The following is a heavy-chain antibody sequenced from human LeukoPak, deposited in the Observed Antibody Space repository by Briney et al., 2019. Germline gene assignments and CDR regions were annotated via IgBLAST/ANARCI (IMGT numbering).Heavy chain of an antibody. J-gene: IGHJ2*01. CDR2: IGDTGRAK. CDR3: AREAAWGNWYFDH. V-gene: IGHV3-33*08. D-gene: IGHD3-16*01. CDR1: GFTFSRHG. Sequence: TGRSLRLSYAASGFTFSRHGMHWVRQAPGKGLEWVAVIGDTGRAKYYADSVEGRFTASRDNFKNTLYLEMNSLRYDDTALYYCAREAAWGNWYFDHWGRGTLVTVSS.